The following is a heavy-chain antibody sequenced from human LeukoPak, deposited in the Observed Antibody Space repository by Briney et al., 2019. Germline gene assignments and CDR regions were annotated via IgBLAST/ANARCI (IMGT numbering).Heavy chain of an antibody. CDR1: GFTFSTCA. J-gene: IGHJ4*02. V-gene: IGHV3-23*01. CDR2: ISGGGRST. CDR3: ARERYFDY. Sequence: GGSLRLSCAASGFTFSTCAMSWVRQAPGKGLEWVSTISGGGRSTDYADSVKGQFTISRDNPKNTLYLQMNSLRAEDTAVYYCARERYFDYWGQGTLVTVSS.